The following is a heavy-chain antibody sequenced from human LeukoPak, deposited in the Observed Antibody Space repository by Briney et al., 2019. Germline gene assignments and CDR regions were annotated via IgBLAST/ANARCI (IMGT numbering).Heavy chain of an antibody. D-gene: IGHD2-2*01. CDR2: ISSSGGST. CDR1: GFTFSSYV. V-gene: IGHV3-23*01. Sequence: GASLRLSCAASGFTFSSYVMTWVRQAPGKGLEWVSAISSSGGSTYYADSVKGRFTISRDNSKNTLYLQMNSLRAEDTALYYCARYCTSSSCYGQDYYYGMDVWGQGTTVTVSS. J-gene: IGHJ6*02. CDR3: ARYCTSSSCYGQDYYYGMDV.